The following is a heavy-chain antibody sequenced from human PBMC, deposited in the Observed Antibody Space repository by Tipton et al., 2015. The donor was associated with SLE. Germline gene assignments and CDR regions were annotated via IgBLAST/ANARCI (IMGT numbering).Heavy chain of an antibody. Sequence: QLVQSGAEVKKPGASVKVSCKASGYTFTSYYMNWVRQAPGQGLEWMGIINPSGGSTSYAQKFQGRVTMTRDTSTSTVYMELSSPRSEDTAVYYCARDAVGFGVVIGSHLNWFDPWGQGTLVTVSS. V-gene: IGHV1-46*01. J-gene: IGHJ5*02. CDR3: ARDAVGFGVVIGSHLNWFDP. CDR2: INPSGGST. D-gene: IGHD3-16*01. CDR1: GYTFTSYY.